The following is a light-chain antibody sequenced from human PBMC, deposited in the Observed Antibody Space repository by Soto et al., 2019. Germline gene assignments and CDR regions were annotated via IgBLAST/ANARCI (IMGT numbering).Light chain of an antibody. Sequence: DIQMTQSPSSLSASVGDRVTITCRASQSISSYLYWYQQKPGKAPKLLIYAASSLQSWVPSRFSGSGSGTEFTLTISSLQPEDFATYYCQQSYSTLWTVGQGTKVEIK. CDR3: QQSYSTLWT. CDR2: AAS. V-gene: IGKV1-39*01. CDR1: QSISSY. J-gene: IGKJ1*01.